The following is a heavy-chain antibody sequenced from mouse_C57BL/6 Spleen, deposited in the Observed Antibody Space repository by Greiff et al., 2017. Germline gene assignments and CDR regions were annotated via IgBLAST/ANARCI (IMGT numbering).Heavy chain of an antibody. D-gene: IGHD2-4*01. J-gene: IGHJ3*01. CDR3: ALYYDDDGFAY. Sequence: QVQLQQPGAELVRPGSSVKLSCKASGYTFTSYWMHWVKQRPIQGLEWIGNIDPSDSETHYNQKFKDKATLTVDKSSSTAYMQLSSLTSEDSAVYYCALYYDDDGFAYWGQGTLVTVSA. V-gene: IGHV1-52*01. CDR1: GYTFTSYW. CDR2: IDPSDSET.